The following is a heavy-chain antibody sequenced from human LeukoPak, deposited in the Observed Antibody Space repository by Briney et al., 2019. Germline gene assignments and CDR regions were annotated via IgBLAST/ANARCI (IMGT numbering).Heavy chain of an antibody. V-gene: IGHV1-69*05. CDR3: AREITEHSGAFDI. CDR1: GGTFSSYA. Sequence: ASVKVSCKASGGTFSSYAISWVRQAPGQGLEWMGGIIPIFGTANYAQKFQGRVTITTDESTSTAYMERSSLRSEDTAVYYCAREITEHSGAFDIWGQGTMVTVSS. D-gene: IGHD3-3*02. J-gene: IGHJ3*02. CDR2: IIPIFGTA.